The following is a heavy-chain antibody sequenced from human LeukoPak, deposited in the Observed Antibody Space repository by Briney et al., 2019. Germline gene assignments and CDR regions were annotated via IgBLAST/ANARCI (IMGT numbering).Heavy chain of an antibody. V-gene: IGHV3-7*03. J-gene: IGHJ4*02. CDR1: GFTFNSYW. D-gene: IGHD7-27*01. CDR2: IKRDGSEK. CDR3: ARSPLGIAPFDY. Sequence: GGSLRLSCAASGFTFNSYWMNWVRQAPGKGLEWVANIKRDGSEKYYVDSVKGRFTISRDNAKNSLDLQMNSLRVEDTAVYYCARSPLGIAPFDYWGQGTLVTVSS.